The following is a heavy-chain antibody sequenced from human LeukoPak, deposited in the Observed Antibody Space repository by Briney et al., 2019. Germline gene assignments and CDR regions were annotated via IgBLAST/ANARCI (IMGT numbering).Heavy chain of an antibody. CDR2: IFYSGNP. Sequence: SETLSLTCTVSGDSINSYYWSWIRQPPGKGLEWIGQIFYSGNPNYNPSLKSRVTISVDTSKNQFSLKLTSVTAADTALYYCARLNNGRFDYWGQGTLVTVSS. CDR3: ARLNNGRFDY. CDR1: GDSINSYY. D-gene: IGHD2-8*01. J-gene: IGHJ4*02. V-gene: IGHV4-59*01.